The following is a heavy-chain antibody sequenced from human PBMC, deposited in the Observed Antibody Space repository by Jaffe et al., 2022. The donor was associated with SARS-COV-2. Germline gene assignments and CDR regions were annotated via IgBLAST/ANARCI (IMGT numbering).Heavy chain of an antibody. J-gene: IGHJ4*02. CDR3: ARLGAGSPFDY. CDR2: ITPILGST. D-gene: IGHD1-26*01. V-gene: IGHV1-69*08. Sequence: QVQLVQSGPEVKKPGSSVKVSCKASGSGFSSYTISWVRQAPGQGLEWMGRITPILGSTDYAQNFQGRVTITADRSTNTAYMELSSLRFEDTAMYFCARLGAGSPFDYWGQGTLVTVSS. CDR1: GSGFSSYT.